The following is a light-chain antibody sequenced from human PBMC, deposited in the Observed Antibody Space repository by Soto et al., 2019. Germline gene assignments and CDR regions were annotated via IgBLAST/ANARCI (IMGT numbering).Light chain of an antibody. CDR2: AAS. J-gene: IGKJ1*01. V-gene: IGKV1-8*01. CDR1: QGISSY. CDR3: QQYYSYPWT. Sequence: AIRMTQSPSSFSASTGDRVTITCRASQGISSYLAWYQQKPGKAPKLLIYAASTLQSGVPSRFSGSGSGTDFTLTISCLQSEDFATYYCQQYYSYPWTFGHGTKVESK.